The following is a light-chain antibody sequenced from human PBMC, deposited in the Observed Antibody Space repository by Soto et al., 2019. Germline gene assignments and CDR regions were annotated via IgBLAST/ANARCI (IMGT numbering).Light chain of an antibody. CDR3: SSYAGSNNCV. V-gene: IGLV2-8*01. J-gene: IGLJ1*01. CDR2: EVN. CDR1: SSDVGGYNY. Sequence: QSVLTQPPSASGSPGQSVTISCTGTSSDVGGYNYVSWYQQHPGKAPKLIIYEVNERPSGVPDRFSGSKSGNTASLTVSGLQAEEEADYYGSSYAGSNNCVFGTGTKVTVL.